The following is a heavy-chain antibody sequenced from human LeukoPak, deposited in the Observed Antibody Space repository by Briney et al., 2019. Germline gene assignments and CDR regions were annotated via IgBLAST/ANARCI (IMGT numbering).Heavy chain of an antibody. D-gene: IGHD3-3*01. V-gene: IGHV4-4*07. CDR3: ARGGERITIFGVVHSPFDY. J-gene: IGHJ4*02. CDR1: GGSISSYY. CDR2: IYTSGST. Sequence: SETLSLTCTVSGGSISSYYWSWIRQPAGEGLEWIGRIYTSGSTNYNPSLKSRVTMSVDTSKNQFSLKLSSVTAADTAVYYCARGGERITIFGVVHSPFDYWGQGTLVTVSS.